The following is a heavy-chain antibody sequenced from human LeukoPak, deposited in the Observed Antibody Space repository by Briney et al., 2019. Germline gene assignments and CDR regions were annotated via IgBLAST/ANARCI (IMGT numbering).Heavy chain of an antibody. CDR2: IYYSGST. CDR3: ARHIAAAGRPDAFDI. CDR1: GGSISRYY. J-gene: IGHJ3*02. D-gene: IGHD6-13*01. V-gene: IGHV4-59*12. Sequence: NPSETLSLTCTVSGGSISRYYWSWIRQPPGKGLEWIGYIYYSGSTNYNPSLKSRVTISVDTSKNQFSLKLSSVTAADTAVYYCARHIAAAGRPDAFDIWGQGTMVTVSS.